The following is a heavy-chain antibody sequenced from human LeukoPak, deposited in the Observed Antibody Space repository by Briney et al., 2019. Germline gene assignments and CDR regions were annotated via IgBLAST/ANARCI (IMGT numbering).Heavy chain of an antibody. D-gene: IGHD1-26*01. V-gene: IGHV3-7*01. CDR3: ARRTQFGWELNWYFDL. CDR1: GFTFSSHW. Sequence: PGGSLRLSCAASGFTFSSHWMSWVRQAPGKGLEWVANIKQDGSETNYVDSVKGRFTIARDDAKNSLYLQMNSLRAEGTAEYYCARRTQFGWELNWYFDLWGRGTLVTVSS. J-gene: IGHJ2*01. CDR2: IKQDGSET.